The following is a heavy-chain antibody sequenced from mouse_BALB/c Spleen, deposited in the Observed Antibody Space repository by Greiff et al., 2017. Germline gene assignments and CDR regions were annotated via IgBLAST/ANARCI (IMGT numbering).Heavy chain of an antibody. CDR2: INPGSGGT. J-gene: IGHJ3*01. V-gene: IGHV1-54*01. CDR1: GYAFTNYL. CDR3: ARSLYDGGAWFAY. Sequence: QVQLQQSGAELVRSGTSVKVSCKASGYAFTNYLIEWVKQRPGQGLEWIGVINPGSGGTNYNEKFKGKATLTADKSSSTAYMQLSSLTSDDSAVYFCARSLYDGGAWFAYWGQGTLVTVSA. D-gene: IGHD2-12*01.